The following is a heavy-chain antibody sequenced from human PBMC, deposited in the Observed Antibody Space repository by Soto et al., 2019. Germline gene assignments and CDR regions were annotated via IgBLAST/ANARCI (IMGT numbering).Heavy chain of an antibody. J-gene: IGHJ4*02. Sequence: PSRTLSLTCGISGDSVSSNSAAWNWIRQSPSRGLEWLGRTYYRSKWYHDYAVSVKGRITFKSDTSRNQFSLHLISVTPEDTAVYFCARERLVATYFDYWGQGTLVTVSS. D-gene: IGHD5-12*01. CDR1: GDSVSSNSAA. V-gene: IGHV6-1*01. CDR2: TYYRSKWYH. CDR3: ARERLVATYFDY.